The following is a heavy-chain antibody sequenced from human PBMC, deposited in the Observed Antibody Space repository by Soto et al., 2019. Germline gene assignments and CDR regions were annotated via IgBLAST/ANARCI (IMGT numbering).Heavy chain of an antibody. Sequence: ASVKVSCKASGGTFRSYAISWVRQAPGQGLEWMGGIIPIFGTANYAQKFQGRVTITADESTSTAYMELSSLRSEDTAVYYCARVTSGYYYDYYYYGMDVWGQGTTVTVSS. J-gene: IGHJ6*02. V-gene: IGHV1-69*13. CDR2: IIPIFGTA. CDR1: GGTFRSYA. CDR3: ARVTSGYYYDYYYYGMDV. D-gene: IGHD3-22*01.